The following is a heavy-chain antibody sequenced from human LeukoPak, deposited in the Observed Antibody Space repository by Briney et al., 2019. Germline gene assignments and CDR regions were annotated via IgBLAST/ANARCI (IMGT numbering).Heavy chain of an antibody. V-gene: IGHV1-18*01. CDR2: ISGYNGLT. D-gene: IGHD3-22*01. CDR3: ARANPAPYDSSGYNFRGYFDY. Sequence: ASPKVSCKASGYNFNSYGISWLRQVPGQGLECMGWISGYNGLTRYGKNVQGRVTLTTDTSTRTAYMELRSLRSDDTAVYYCARANPAPYDSSGYNFRGYFDYWGQGTRVTVSS. CDR1: GYNFNSYG. J-gene: IGHJ4*02.